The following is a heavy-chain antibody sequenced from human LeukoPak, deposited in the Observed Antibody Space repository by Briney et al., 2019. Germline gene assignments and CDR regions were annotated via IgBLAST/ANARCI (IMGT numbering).Heavy chain of an antibody. CDR3: ARDGIDYYGSGSQGAFDI. J-gene: IGHJ3*02. V-gene: IGHV3-43D*03. CDR2: ITWDAGAT. D-gene: IGHD3-10*01. Sequence: PGGSLRLSCAASGFTFDDYAMHWVRQAPGKGLEWVSLITWDAGATYYADSVKGRFTISRDNNKNSLYLQMNSLRAEDTAVYYCARDGIDYYGSGSQGAFDIWGQGTMVTVSS. CDR1: GFTFDDYA.